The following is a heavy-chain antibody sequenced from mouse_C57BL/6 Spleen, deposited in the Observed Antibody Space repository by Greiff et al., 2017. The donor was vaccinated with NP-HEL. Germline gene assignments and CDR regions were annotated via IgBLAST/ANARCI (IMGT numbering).Heavy chain of an antibody. CDR1: GYTFTSYW. J-gene: IGHJ2*01. V-gene: IGHV1-61*01. CDR3: ARWAMITGQRYYFDY. Sequence: QVQLQQPGAELVRPGSSVKLSCKASGYTFTSYWMDWVKQRPGQGLEWIGNIYPSDSETHYNQKFKDKATLTVDKSSSTAYMQLSSLTSEDSAVYYGARWAMITGQRYYFDYWGQGTTLTVSS. CDR2: IYPSDSET. D-gene: IGHD2-4*01.